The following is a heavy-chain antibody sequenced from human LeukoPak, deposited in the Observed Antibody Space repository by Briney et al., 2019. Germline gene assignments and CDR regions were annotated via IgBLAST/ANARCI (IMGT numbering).Heavy chain of an antibody. CDR3: ARGSQVDDFWSGYRAPLDY. J-gene: IGHJ4*02. CDR1: GGSLSSSY. Sequence: SETLSLTCSVSGGSLSSSYWSWIRQSPGRGLEWMGCVYYSGSTFYNPSLKSRVTISLDTSKNQFSLKLSSVTAADTAVYFCARGSQVDDFWSGYRAPLDYWGQGTLVTVSS. CDR2: VYYSGST. V-gene: IGHV4-59*08. D-gene: IGHD3-3*01.